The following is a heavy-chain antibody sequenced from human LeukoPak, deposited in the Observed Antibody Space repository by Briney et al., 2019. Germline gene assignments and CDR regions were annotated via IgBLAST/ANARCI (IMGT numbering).Heavy chain of an antibody. CDR1: GGSISSYY. CDR3: ARVSRDFYDIAAAGRYAFDI. J-gene: IGHJ3*02. V-gene: IGHV4-4*07. CDR2: IYTSGST. Sequence: ESGPGLVKPSQTLSLTCTVSGGSISSYYWSWIRQPAGKGLEWIGRIYTSGSTNYNPSLKSRVTMSVDTSKNQFSLKLSSVTAADTAVYYCARVSRDFYDIAAAGRYAFDIWGQGTMVTVSS. D-gene: IGHD6-13*01.